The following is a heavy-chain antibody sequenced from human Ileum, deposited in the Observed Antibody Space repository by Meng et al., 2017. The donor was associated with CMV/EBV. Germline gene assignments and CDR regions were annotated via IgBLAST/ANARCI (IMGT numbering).Heavy chain of an antibody. Sequence: GQSLKISCAASGFTFSSYAMHWVRQAPGKGLEYVSAISTNGGSTYYADSVKGRFTISRDNSKNTLYLQMGSLRAEDMAVYYCARDRGSYPYCFDYWGQGTLVTVSS. D-gene: IGHD1-26*01. V-gene: IGHV3-64*02. CDR2: ISTNGGST. CDR3: ARDRGSYPYCFDY. CDR1: GFTFSSYA. J-gene: IGHJ4*02.